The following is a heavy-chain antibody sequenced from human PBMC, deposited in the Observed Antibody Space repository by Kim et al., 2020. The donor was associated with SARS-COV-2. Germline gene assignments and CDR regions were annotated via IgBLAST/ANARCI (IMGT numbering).Heavy chain of an antibody. Sequence: ASVKVSCKASGYTFTSYYMHWVRQAPGQGLEWMGIINPSGGSTSYAQKFQGRVTMTRDTSTSTVYMELSSLRSEDTAVYYCGRDLVVVPAASGFDYWGQGTLVTVSS. D-gene: IGHD2-2*01. CDR2: INPSGGST. V-gene: IGHV1-46*01. J-gene: IGHJ4*02. CDR3: GRDLVVVPAASGFDY. CDR1: GYTFTSYY.